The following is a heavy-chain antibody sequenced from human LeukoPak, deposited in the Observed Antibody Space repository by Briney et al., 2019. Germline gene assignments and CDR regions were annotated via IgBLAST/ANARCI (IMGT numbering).Heavy chain of an antibody. V-gene: IGHV4-59*01. J-gene: IGHJ5*02. Sequence: SETLSLTCTVSGASISSYYWSCIRQPPGKALEWIGYIYYSGSTNYNPSLKSRVTISVDTSKNQFSLRLSSVTAADTAVYYCARHRYYYDSSGYYYQPWGQGTLVTVSS. CDR2: IYYSGST. D-gene: IGHD3-22*01. CDR3: ARHRYYYDSSGYYYQP. CDR1: GASISSYY.